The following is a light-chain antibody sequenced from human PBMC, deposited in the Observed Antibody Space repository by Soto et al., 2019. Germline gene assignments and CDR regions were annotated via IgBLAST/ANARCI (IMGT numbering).Light chain of an antibody. CDR2: DAS. V-gene: IGKV1-5*01. Sequence: DIQMTQSPSTLSASVGDRVTITCRASQSISSWLAWYQQKPGKAPKLLIYDASSLESGVPSRFSGSGSGTEFTLTISSLQPDYFATYYCQQYNSQWTFGQGTKVEIK. CDR3: QQYNSQWT. J-gene: IGKJ1*01. CDR1: QSISSW.